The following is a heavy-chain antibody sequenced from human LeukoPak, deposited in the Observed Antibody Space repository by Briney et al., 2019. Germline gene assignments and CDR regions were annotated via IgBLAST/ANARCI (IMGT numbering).Heavy chain of an antibody. D-gene: IGHD6-13*01. CDR3: ASTTNWAAATGYYFDY. Sequence: GGSLRLSCAASGFSFSTYWMHWVRQAPGKGLVWVSRINSDGSTTTYADSVKGRFTISRDNAKNTLYLQMNSLRAEDTALYYCASTTNWAAATGYYFDYWCQGTLVTVSS. CDR1: GFSFSTYW. V-gene: IGHV3-74*01. CDR2: INSDGSTT. J-gene: IGHJ4*02.